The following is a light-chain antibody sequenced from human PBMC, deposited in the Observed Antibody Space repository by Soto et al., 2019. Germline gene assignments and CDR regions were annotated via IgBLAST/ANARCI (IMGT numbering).Light chain of an antibody. Sequence: DIQITQSPSTLSASVGDRVTITCRASQSISSWLAWYQQKPGKAPKLLIYDASSLESGVPSRFSGSGSGTEFTLTISILQPDDFATYYCQQYNSYWQTFGQGTKVEIK. V-gene: IGKV1-5*01. CDR3: QQYNSYWQT. J-gene: IGKJ1*01. CDR2: DAS. CDR1: QSISSW.